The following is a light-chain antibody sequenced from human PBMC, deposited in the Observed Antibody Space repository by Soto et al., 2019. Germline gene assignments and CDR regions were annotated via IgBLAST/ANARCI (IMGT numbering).Light chain of an antibody. CDR2: GAS. CDR3: QQYNNWPRT. CDR1: QSVSSN. J-gene: IGKJ1*01. V-gene: IGKV3-15*01. Sequence: EILMTQSPATLPVSPGERATLSCRASQSVSSNLAWYQQKPGQAPRLLIYGASTRATGIPARFSGSGSGTEFTLTISSLQSEDFAVYYCQQYNNWPRTFGQGTKV.